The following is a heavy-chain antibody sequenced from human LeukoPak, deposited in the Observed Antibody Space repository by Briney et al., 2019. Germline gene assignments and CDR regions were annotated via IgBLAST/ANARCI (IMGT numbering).Heavy chain of an antibody. V-gene: IGHV3-23*01. CDR2: ISGSGGST. D-gene: IGHD3-22*01. Sequence: GGSLRLSCAASGFTFSSYAMSWVRQAPGKGLEWVSAISGSGGSTYYAASVKGRFTISRDSSKNTLYLQMNSLRAEDTAVYYCAKVGSYHDFDYWGQGTLVTVSS. CDR1: GFTFSSYA. CDR3: AKVGSYHDFDY. J-gene: IGHJ4*02.